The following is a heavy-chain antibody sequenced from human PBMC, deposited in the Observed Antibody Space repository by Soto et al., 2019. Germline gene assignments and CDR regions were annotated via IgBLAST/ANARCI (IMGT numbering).Heavy chain of an antibody. CDR3: ARDWNYENYFYYMDV. CDR2: MNPNSGNT. D-gene: IGHD1-7*01. Sequence: ASVKVSCKAPGYTFTSYDINWVRQATGQGLEWMGWMNPNSGNTGYAQKFQGRVTMTRNTSISTAYMELSSLRSEDTAVYYCARDWNYENYFYYMDVWGKGTTVTVSS. J-gene: IGHJ6*03. V-gene: IGHV1-8*01. CDR1: GYTFTSYD.